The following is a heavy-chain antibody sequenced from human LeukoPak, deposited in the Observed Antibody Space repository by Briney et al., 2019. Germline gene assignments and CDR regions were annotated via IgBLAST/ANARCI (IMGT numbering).Heavy chain of an antibody. Sequence: SETLSLTCTVSGGSISSYYWSWIRQPAGKGLEWIGRIYTSGSTNYNPSLKSRVTMSVDTSKNQFSLKLSSVTAADTAAYYCARGRYYDSSGPIDYWGQGTLVTVSS. D-gene: IGHD3-22*01. CDR2: IYTSGST. J-gene: IGHJ4*02. V-gene: IGHV4-4*07. CDR1: GGSISSYY. CDR3: ARGRYYDSSGPIDY.